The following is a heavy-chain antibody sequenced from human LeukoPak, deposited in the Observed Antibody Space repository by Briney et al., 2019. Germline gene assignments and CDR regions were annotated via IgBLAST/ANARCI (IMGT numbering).Heavy chain of an antibody. J-gene: IGHJ4*02. Sequence: ASVKVSCKASGYTFTNYGIIWVRQAPGQGLEWMGWISGYNGDTNSAQKLQGRVTMTTGPSTSTAYMELKSLISDDTAVYYCARGYSSGWYTGDFEYWGQGTLVTVSS. CDR1: GYTFTNYG. V-gene: IGHV1-18*01. CDR2: ISGYNGDT. CDR3: ARGYSSGWYTGDFEY. D-gene: IGHD6-19*01.